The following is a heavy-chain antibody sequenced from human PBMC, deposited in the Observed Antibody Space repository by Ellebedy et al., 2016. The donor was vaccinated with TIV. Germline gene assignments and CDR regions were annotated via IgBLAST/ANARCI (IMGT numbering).Heavy chain of an antibody. Sequence: GESLKISXKGSGYSFTSYWISWVRQMPGKGLEWMGRIDPSDSYTNYSPSFQGHVTISAYKSISTAYLQWSSLKASDTAMYYCARQPYYGSGSYPGAFDSWGQGTMVTVSS. CDR2: IDPSDSYT. J-gene: IGHJ3*02. V-gene: IGHV5-10-1*01. D-gene: IGHD3-10*01. CDR1: GYSFTSYW. CDR3: ARQPYYGSGSYPGAFDS.